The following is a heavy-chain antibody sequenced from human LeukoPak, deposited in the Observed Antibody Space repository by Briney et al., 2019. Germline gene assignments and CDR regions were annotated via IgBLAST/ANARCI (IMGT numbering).Heavy chain of an antibody. D-gene: IGHD3-22*01. CDR2: ISSSGSTI. CDR1: GFTFSSYE. CDR3: ARTDSSGYYYGYFDY. Sequence: GGSLRLSCAASGFTFSSYEMNWVRQAPGKGLEWVPYISSSGSTIYYADSVKGRFTISRGNAKNSLYLQMNSLRAEDTAVYYCARTDSSGYYYGYFDYWGQGTLVTVSS. V-gene: IGHV3-48*03. J-gene: IGHJ4*02.